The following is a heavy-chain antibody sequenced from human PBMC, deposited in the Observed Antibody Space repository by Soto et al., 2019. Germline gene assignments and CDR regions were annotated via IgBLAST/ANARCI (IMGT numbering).Heavy chain of an antibody. J-gene: IGHJ1*01. CDR2: LSGSGTST. CDR3: ATTLTTSAEYFQY. D-gene: IGHD3-16*01. V-gene: IGHV3-23*01. CDR1: GFSFVNYA. Sequence: EVQLLESGGGLVQPGGSLRLSCAASGFSFVNYAMNWVRQAPGKGLEWVSGLSGSGTSTYYADSVKGRFTISRDNSRDTLFLQMNSLRAEDTAVYYCATTLTTSAEYFQYWGQGTLVTVSS.